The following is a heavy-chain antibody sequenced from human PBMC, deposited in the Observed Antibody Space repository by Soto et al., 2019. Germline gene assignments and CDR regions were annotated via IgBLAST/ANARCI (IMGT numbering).Heavy chain of an antibody. CDR1: GFTFSSYW. Sequence: SLRLSCAASGFTFSSYWMHWVRQAPGKGLVWVSRINSDGSSTSYADSVKGRFTISRDNAKNTLYLQMNSLRAEDTAVYYCARGAVVVTAQGWFDPWGQGTLVTVSS. CDR2: INSDGSST. CDR3: ARGAVVVTAQGWFDP. D-gene: IGHD2-21*02. V-gene: IGHV3-74*01. J-gene: IGHJ5*02.